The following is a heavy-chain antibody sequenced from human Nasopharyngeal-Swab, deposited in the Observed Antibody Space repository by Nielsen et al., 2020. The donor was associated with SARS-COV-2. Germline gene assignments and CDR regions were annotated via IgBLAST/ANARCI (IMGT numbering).Heavy chain of an antibody. J-gene: IGHJ6*03. CDR2: ISYDGSNK. CDR3: ARGNFVVVPAASLHYYYYYMDV. CDR1: GFTFSSYA. D-gene: IGHD2-2*01. V-gene: IGHV3-30-3*01. Sequence: GESLKISCAASGFTFSSYAMHWVRQAPGKGLEWVALISYDGSNKYYADSVKGRFTISRDNSKNTLYLQMNSLRAEDTAVYYCARGNFVVVPAASLHYYYYYMDVWGKGTTVTVSS.